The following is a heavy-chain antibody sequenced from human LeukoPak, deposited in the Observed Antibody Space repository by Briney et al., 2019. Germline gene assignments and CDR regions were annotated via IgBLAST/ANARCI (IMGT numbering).Heavy chain of an antibody. Sequence: PGGSLRLSCAASGFTFSSYGMSCVRQAPGKGLEWVSAISGSGGSTYYADSVKGRFTISRDNSKNTLYLQMNSLRAEDTAVYYCSRDRHCIGSTCYGLWGQGTRVTVSS. D-gene: IGHD2-2*01. J-gene: IGHJ4*02. V-gene: IGHV3-23*01. CDR3: SRDRHCIGSTCYGL. CDR2: ISGSGGST. CDR1: GFTFSSYG.